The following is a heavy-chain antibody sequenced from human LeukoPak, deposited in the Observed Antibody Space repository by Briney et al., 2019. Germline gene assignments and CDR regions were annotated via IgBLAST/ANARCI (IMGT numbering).Heavy chain of an antibody. V-gene: IGHV1-2*02. CDR3: ARAYYDSSGHHDY. CDR1: GYTFTGHY. Sequence: ASVKVSCKASGYTFTGHYIHWVRQAPGQGLEWMGWINPNSGGTNYAQKFQGRVTMTREASISTFYMELSRLRSDDTAVYYCARAYYDSSGHHDYWGQGTLVTVSS. J-gene: IGHJ4*02. D-gene: IGHD3-22*01. CDR2: INPNSGGT.